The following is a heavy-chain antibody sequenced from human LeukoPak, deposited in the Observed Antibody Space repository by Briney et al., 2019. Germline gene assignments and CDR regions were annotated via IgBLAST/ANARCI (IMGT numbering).Heavy chain of an antibody. V-gene: IGHV5-10-1*01. Sequence: GESLKISCKGSGYSFTSYWIGWVRQMPGKGLEWMGRIDPSDSYTNYSPSFQGHVTISADKSISTAYLQWSSLKASDTAMYYCARLARLRLGELSPGDYWGQGTLVTVSS. CDR1: GYSFTSYW. J-gene: IGHJ4*02. CDR2: IDPSDSYT. CDR3: ARLARLRLGELSPGDY. D-gene: IGHD3-16*02.